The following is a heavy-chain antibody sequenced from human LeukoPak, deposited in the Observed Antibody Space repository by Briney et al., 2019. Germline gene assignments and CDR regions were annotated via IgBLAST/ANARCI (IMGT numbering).Heavy chain of an antibody. J-gene: IGHJ4*02. Sequence: SVKVSCKASGGTFSSYAISWVRQAPGQGLEWMGRIIPIFGTANYAQTFQGRVTITTDESTSTAYMELSSLRSEDTAVYYCARSGYHYQFDYWGQGTLVTVSS. CDR2: IIPIFGTA. D-gene: IGHD3-16*01. CDR3: ARSGYHYQFDY. CDR1: GGTFSSYA. V-gene: IGHV1-69*05.